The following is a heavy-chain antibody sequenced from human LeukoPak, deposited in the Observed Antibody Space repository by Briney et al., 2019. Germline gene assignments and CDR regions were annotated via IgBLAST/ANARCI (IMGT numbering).Heavy chain of an antibody. Sequence: PSETLSLTCTVSGGSISSGGYYWSWIRQHPGKGLEWIGYIYYSGSTYYNPSLKSRVTISVDTSKNRFSLKLSSVTAADTAVYYCARGGYDTLFGYWGQGTLVTVSS. CDR2: IYYSGST. CDR3: ARGGYDTLFGY. CDR1: GGSISSGGYY. J-gene: IGHJ4*02. D-gene: IGHD3-22*01. V-gene: IGHV4-31*03.